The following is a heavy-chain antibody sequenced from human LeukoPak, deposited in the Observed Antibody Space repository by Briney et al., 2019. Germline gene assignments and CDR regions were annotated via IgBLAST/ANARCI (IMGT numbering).Heavy chain of an antibody. Sequence: GGSLRLSCAASGFTFSSYAMSWVRQAPGKGLEWVSAISGSGGSTYYADSVKGRFTISRDNSKNTLYLQMNSLRAEDTAVYYCAKVDDILTGHYSYLNHYYYGMDVWGQGTTVTVSS. J-gene: IGHJ6*02. V-gene: IGHV3-23*01. CDR1: GFTFSSYA. CDR3: AKVDDILTGHYSYLNHYYYGMDV. D-gene: IGHD3-9*01. CDR2: ISGSGGST.